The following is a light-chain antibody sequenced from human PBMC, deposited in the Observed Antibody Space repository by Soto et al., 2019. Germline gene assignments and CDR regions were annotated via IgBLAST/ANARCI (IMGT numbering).Light chain of an antibody. CDR3: LLSYPGARV. CDR1: TGAVTGGHY. V-gene: IGLV7-46*01. J-gene: IGLJ1*01. Sequence: QTVVTQEPSLTVSPGGTVTLTCGSSTGAVTGGHYPYWFQEKPGQAPTTLLYDTSGKHSWTPARFSGSLLGGKATLTLSGAQPEDEAEYYCLLSYPGARVFGTGTKLTVL. CDR2: DTS.